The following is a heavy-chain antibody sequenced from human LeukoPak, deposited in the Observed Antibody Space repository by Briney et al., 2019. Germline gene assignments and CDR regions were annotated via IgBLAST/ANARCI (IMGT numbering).Heavy chain of an antibody. CDR2: ISAYNGNT. CDR1: GYTFTSYG. J-gene: IGHJ4*02. CDR3: ARDGAYYYDSSGYYQFDY. Sequence: ASVKVSCKASGYTFTSYGISWVRQAPGQGLEWMGWISAYNGNTNYAQKLQGRVTMTTDTSTSTAYMELRSLRSDDTAVYYCARDGAYYYDSSGYYQFDYWGQRTLVTVSS. V-gene: IGHV1-18*01. D-gene: IGHD3-22*01.